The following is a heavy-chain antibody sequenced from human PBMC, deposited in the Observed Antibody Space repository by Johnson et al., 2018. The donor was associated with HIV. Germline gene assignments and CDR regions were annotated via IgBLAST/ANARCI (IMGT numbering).Heavy chain of an antibody. V-gene: IGHV3-30*04. CDR1: GFTFSSYA. D-gene: IGHD3-16*01. J-gene: IGHJ3*02. CDR2: ISYDGSDK. Sequence: QVQLVESGGGVVQPGRSLRLSCAASGFTFSSYAMHWVRQAPAKGLEWVAVISYDGSDKYYAASVKGRFTISRDSSKNTLYLQMNTLRADDTAVYYCARGSRYTHDNDDVYLLQAFDIWDQGTMVTVSS. CDR3: ARGSRYTHDNDDVYLLQAFDI.